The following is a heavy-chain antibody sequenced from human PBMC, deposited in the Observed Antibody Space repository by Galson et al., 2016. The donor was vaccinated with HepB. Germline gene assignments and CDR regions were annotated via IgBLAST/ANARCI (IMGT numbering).Heavy chain of an antibody. J-gene: IGHJ4*02. CDR2: TYYRSKWYN. Sequence: CAISGDSVSSNSVAWNWIRQSPSRGLEWLGRTYYRSKWYNDYAVSVKSRITINPDTSKNQFSLQLNSVTPEDTAVYYCARAVIQGTAMGLDYWGQGTLVTGSS. CDR3: ARAVIQGTAMGLDY. V-gene: IGHV6-1*01. CDR1: GDSVSSNSVA. D-gene: IGHD5-18*01.